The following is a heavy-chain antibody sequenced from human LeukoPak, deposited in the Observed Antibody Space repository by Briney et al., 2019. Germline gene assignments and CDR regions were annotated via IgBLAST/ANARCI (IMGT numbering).Heavy chain of an antibody. D-gene: IGHD6-13*01. CDR2: MNPNSGNT. V-gene: IGHV1-8*01. CDR1: GYTFTSYD. CDR3: ARGWDTAAAEGSLGY. J-gene: IGHJ4*02. Sequence: ASVKVSCKASGYTFTSYDINWVRQATGQGLEWVGWMNPNSGNTGYAQKFQGRVTMTRNTSISTAYMELSSLRSEDTAVYYCARGWDTAAAEGSLGYWGQGTLVTVSS.